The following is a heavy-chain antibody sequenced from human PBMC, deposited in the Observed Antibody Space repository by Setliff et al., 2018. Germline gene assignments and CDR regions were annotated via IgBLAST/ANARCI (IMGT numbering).Heavy chain of an antibody. V-gene: IGHV4-39*07. CDR2: MYPGRST. Sequence: SETLSLTCTVSGDSISSGSHYWGWIRQPPGKGLEWIGSMYPGRSTYYNPSPKSRVTMSVDTSKKQFSLKLSSVTAADTAVYYCARDKGDGYGVDAYAGGGFDIWGQGTMVTVS. D-gene: IGHD4-17*01. CDR1: GDSISSGSHY. CDR3: ARDKGDGYGVDAYAGGGFDI. J-gene: IGHJ3*02.